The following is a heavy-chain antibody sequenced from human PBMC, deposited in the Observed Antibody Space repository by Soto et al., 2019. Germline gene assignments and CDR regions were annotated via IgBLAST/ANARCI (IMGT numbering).Heavy chain of an antibody. CDR2: IYYSGST. D-gene: IGHD5-12*01. Sequence: QLQLQESGPGLVKPSETLSLTCTVSGGSISSSSYYWGWIRQPPGKGLEWIGSIYYSGSTYYNPSLKSRVPISEDPSKNLFSHKLSYVTAADTSVYYYARLSPWGWLQNLFDYWGQGTMVTVSS. J-gene: IGHJ4*02. V-gene: IGHV4-39*01. CDR3: ARLSPWGWLQNLFDY. CDR1: GGSISSSSYY.